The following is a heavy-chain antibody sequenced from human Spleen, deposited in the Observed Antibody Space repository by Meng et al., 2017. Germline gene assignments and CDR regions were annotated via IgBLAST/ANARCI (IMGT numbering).Heavy chain of an antibody. D-gene: IGHD5-12*01. Sequence: QLQPWGAGLLEPSETLSLTCVVSGGPFSGYFWSWIRQPPGKGLEWIGEINHSGSTSYNPSLKSRVTISVDTSKNHFYLKLSSVTAADTAVYYCARSQGPYSGYDLNYWGQGSLVTVSS. J-gene: IGHJ4*02. CDR3: ARSQGPYSGYDLNY. CDR2: INHSGST. CDR1: GGPFSGYF. V-gene: IGHV4-34*01.